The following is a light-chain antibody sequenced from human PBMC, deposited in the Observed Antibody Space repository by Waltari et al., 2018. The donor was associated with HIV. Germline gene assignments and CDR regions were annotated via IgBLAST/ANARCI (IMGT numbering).Light chain of an antibody. CDR1: SLRSYY. CDR3: NSRDSSGVV. CDR2: GKN. Sequence: SSELTQDPAVSVALGQTVRITCQGDSLRSYYASWYQQKPGQAPVLVIYGKNNRPSGIPDRFSGSSSRKTASLTITGAQAEDEADYYCNSRDSSGVVFGGGTKLTVL. V-gene: IGLV3-19*01. J-gene: IGLJ2*01.